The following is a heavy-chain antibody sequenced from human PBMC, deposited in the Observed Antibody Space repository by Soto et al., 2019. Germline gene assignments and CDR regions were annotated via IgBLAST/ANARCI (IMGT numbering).Heavy chain of an antibody. D-gene: IGHD1-26*01. CDR1: GDSISRGYY. CDR3: ARAAPTAAVDY. Sequence: QVQLQESGPGLVKPSQTLSLTCTVSGDSISRGYYWTWIRQHPEKGLQWIGYISYSGSTYSNPSLKSRISISADTSENQFSLKLTSVTTADTAVYYCARAAPTAAVDYWGPGSLVTVSS. V-gene: IGHV4-31*03. J-gene: IGHJ4*02. CDR2: ISYSGST.